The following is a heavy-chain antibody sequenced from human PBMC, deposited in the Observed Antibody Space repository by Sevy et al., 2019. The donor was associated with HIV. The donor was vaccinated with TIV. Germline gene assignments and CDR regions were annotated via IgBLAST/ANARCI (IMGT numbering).Heavy chain of an antibody. Sequence: RGYLRLSCAASGFTFSDAWMSWVRQGPGKGLEWVGRMKSNTEGGTTDYAAPVKGRFTISRDDSKNTLYLQMNSLKTEDTAEYHCTTEALDYEDPDHHYFGMDVWGQGTTVRVSS. D-gene: IGHD4-17*01. CDR3: TTEALDYEDPDHHYFGMDV. CDR2: MKSNTEGGTT. V-gene: IGHV3-15*01. J-gene: IGHJ6*02. CDR1: GFTFSDAW.